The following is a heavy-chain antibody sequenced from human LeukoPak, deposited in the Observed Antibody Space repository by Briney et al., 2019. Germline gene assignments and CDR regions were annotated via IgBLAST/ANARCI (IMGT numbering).Heavy chain of an antibody. Sequence: GGSLRLSCAASGFTFSNYGMHWVRQAPGKGLEWVAVIWYDGSNKYYADSVKGRFTISRDNSKNTLYLQMNSLRAEDTAVYYCAKSGQNYYGSVWGQGTQVTVSS. D-gene: IGHD3-10*01. CDR3: AKSGQNYYGSV. CDR2: IWYDGSNK. CDR1: GFTFSNYG. V-gene: IGHV3-30*02. J-gene: IGHJ4*02.